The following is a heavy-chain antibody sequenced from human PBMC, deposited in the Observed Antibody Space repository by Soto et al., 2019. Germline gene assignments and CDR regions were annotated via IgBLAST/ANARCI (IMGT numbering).Heavy chain of an antibody. CDR2: ISYDGSNK. D-gene: IGHD2-21*02. CDR1: GFTFSSYA. Sequence: HPGGSLRLSCAASGFTFSSYAMHWVRQAPGKGLEWVAVISYDGSNKYYADSVKGRFTISRDNSKNTLYLQMNSLRAEDTAVYYCARDPVAYCGGDCRTFDYWGQGT. V-gene: IGHV3-30-3*01. J-gene: IGHJ4*02. CDR3: ARDPVAYCGGDCRTFDY.